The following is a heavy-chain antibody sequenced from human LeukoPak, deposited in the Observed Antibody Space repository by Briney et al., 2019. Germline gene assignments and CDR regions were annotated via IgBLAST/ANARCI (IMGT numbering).Heavy chain of an antibody. D-gene: IGHD3-22*01. CDR2: IKQDGSEK. J-gene: IGHJ4*02. V-gene: IGHV3-7*05. CDR3: ARDVTMIVVAHFDY. Sequence: GRSLRLSCIGSGFTFGDHAMSWVRQAPGKGLEWVANIKQDGSEKYYVDSVKGRFTISRDNAKNSLYLQMNSLRAEDTAVYYCARDVTMIVVAHFDYWGQGTLVTVSS. CDR1: GFTFGDHA.